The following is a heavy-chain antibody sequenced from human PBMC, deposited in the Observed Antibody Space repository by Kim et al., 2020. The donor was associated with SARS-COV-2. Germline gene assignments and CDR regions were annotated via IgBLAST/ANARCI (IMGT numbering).Heavy chain of an antibody. Sequence: RFTISRDNSKNTLYLQMNSLRAEDTAVYYCAKAGVPRGTMVRGVLYYFDYWGQGTLVTVSS. D-gene: IGHD3-10*01. J-gene: IGHJ4*02. CDR3: AKAGVPRGTMVRGVLYYFDY. V-gene: IGHV3-30*02.